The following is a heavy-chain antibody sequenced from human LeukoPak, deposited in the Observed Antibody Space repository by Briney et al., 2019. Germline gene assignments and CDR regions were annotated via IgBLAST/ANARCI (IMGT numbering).Heavy chain of an antibody. CDR3: ARDLRGYSGYDMGGFDY. J-gene: IGHJ4*02. V-gene: IGHV3-23*01. CDR2: ISGSSGSTI. CDR1: GFTFSSYA. Sequence: PGGSLRLSCAASGFTFSSYAMSWVRQAPGKGLEWVSAISGSSGSTIYYADSVKGRFTISRDNAKNSLYLQMNSLRAEDTAVYYCARDLRGYSGYDMGGFDYWGQGTLVTVSS. D-gene: IGHD5-12*01.